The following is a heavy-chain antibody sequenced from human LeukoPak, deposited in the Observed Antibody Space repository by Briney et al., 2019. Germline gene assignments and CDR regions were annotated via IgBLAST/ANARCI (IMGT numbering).Heavy chain of an antibody. V-gene: IGHV4-59*01. J-gene: IGHJ2*01. CDR1: GGSISSYY. CDR3: ASEPDYYGSGSYYKT. Sequence: SETLSLTCTVSGGSISSYYWSWIRQPPGKGLEWIGYIYYSGSTNYNPSLKSRVTISVDTSKNQFSLKLSSVTAADTAVYYCASEPDYYGSGSYYKTWGRGTLVTVSS. D-gene: IGHD3-10*01. CDR2: IYYSGST.